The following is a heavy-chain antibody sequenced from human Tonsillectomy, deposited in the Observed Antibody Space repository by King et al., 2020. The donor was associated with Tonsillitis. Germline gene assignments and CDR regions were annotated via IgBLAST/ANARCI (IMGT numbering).Heavy chain of an antibody. J-gene: IGHJ4*02. D-gene: IGHD6-19*01. CDR1: GDSISSGTYH. V-gene: IGHV4-61*02. CDR2: IYTSGST. CDR3: ARDSAGYGSGWVDY. Sequence: VPLQESGPGLVKPSQTLSLTCTVSGDSISSGTYHWSWIRQPAGKGLEWIGRIYTSGSTNYNPSLKSRVTISVDTSKNQFSLKLSSVTAADTAVYYCARDSAGYGSGWVDYWGQGALVTVSS.